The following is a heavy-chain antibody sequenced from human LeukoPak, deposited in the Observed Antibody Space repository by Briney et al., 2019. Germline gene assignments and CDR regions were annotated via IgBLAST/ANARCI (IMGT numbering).Heavy chain of an antibody. J-gene: IGHJ3*02. CDR1: GDSISSAGYS. CDR2: ISYSGNS. Sequence: PAQTLSLTCTASGDSISSAGYSWTWIRQPPGKGLQWIMNISYSGNSYYSPSLKSRVSISLDASKNQFSLKLTSVTAADTATYFCARDVLVTSSPDAFDIWGQGTMVTVSS. CDR3: ARDVLVTSSPDAFDI. V-gene: IGHV4-31*03. D-gene: IGHD2-21*02.